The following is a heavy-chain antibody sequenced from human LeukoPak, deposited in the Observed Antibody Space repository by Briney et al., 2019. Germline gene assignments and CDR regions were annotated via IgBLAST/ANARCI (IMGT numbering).Heavy chain of an antibody. CDR2: MNPNSGNT. D-gene: IGHD2-2*01. J-gene: IGHJ6*03. CDR3: ARSWGGIVVVPAAIRGMDV. Sequence: GASVKVSCKASGYTFTSYDINWVRQATGQGLEWMGWMNPNSGNTGYAQKFQGRVTITRNTSISTAYMELSSLRSEDTAVYYCARSWGGIVVVPAAIRGMDVWGKGTTVTVSS. CDR1: GYTFTSYD. V-gene: IGHV1-8*03.